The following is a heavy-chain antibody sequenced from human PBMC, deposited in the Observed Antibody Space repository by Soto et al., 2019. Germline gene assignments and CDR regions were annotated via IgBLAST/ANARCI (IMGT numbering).Heavy chain of an antibody. J-gene: IGHJ6*02. D-gene: IGHD3-3*01. V-gene: IGHV4-30-4*01. Sequence: QVQLQESGPGLVKPSQTLSLTCTVSGGSISSGDYYWSWIRQPPGKGLEGIGYIYYSGSTYYNPSPKSRVTRSSDTSKNLSSLKLSSVTAADTSVYYCARAEIVWSGYYPFYYYYGMDVWGQGTTVTVSS. CDR2: IYYSGST. CDR3: ARAEIVWSGYYPFYYYYGMDV. CDR1: GGSISSGDYY.